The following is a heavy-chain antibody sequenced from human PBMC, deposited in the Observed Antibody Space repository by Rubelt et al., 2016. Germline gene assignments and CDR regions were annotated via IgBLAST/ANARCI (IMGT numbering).Heavy chain of an antibody. D-gene: IGHD3-10*01. CDR3: ARSKALVIDFDY. CDR2: MNANSGNT. Sequence: QVQLVQSGAEVKKPGASVKVSCKASGYTFTDYDINWVRQTTGQGLEWMGWMNANSGNTGYAQKFQARVTMTRDTSLSTAYMELSSLRSEDTAVYYCARSKALVIDFDYWGQGTLVTVSS. V-gene: IGHV1-8*01. CDR1: GYTFTDYD. J-gene: IGHJ4*02.